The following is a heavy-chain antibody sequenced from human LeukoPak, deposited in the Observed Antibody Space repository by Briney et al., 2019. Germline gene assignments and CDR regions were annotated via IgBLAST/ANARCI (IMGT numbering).Heavy chain of an antibody. J-gene: IGHJ4*02. D-gene: IGHD5-24*01. CDR3: TSDQMNY. CDR1: EFTVSRNY. CDR2: IFSNGDT. V-gene: IGHV3-53*01. Sequence: PGGSLRLSCTASEFTVSRNYMLWVRQAPGKGLEWVPLIFSNGDTHYADSVKGRFTISRDTSKNTVSLQMNSLRVEDTAMYYCTSDQMNYWGQGTLVTVFS.